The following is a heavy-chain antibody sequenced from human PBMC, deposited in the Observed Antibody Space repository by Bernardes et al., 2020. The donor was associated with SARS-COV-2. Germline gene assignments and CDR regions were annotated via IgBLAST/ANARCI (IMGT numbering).Heavy chain of an antibody. CDR2: ISGSGSNT. CDR1: GFIFSNYA. D-gene: IGHD5-18*01. J-gene: IGHJ4*02. V-gene: IGHV3-23*01. Sequence: GGSLRLSCAASGFIFSNYAMSWVRQAPGKGLEWVSAISGSGSNTYYVDSVKGRFTISRDNSKNTLFLLIYSLRAEDTAVYYCAKSQGTSMAEYWGQGTLVTVSS. CDR3: AKSQGTSMAEY.